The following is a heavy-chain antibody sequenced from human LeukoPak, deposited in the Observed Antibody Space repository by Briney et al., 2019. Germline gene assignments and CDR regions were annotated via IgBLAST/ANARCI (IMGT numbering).Heavy chain of an antibody. CDR1: GFTFSSYG. V-gene: IGHV3-30*02. Sequence: GGSLRLSCAASGFTFSSYGMHWVRQAPGKGLEWVAFIRYDGSNKFYADSVRGRFTISRDNSKNTLYLQMNSLRAEDTALYYCAKAAYILTGYYHFDYWGQGTLVTVSS. CDR2: IRYDGSNK. J-gene: IGHJ4*02. CDR3: AKAAYILTGYYHFDY. D-gene: IGHD3-9*01.